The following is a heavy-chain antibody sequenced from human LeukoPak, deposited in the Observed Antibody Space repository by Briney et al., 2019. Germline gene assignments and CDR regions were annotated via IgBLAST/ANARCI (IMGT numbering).Heavy chain of an antibody. V-gene: IGHV1-2*02. D-gene: IGHD2-15*01. CDR3: AREILGYCRGGSCQSDYYYYMDV. J-gene: IGHJ6*03. CDR2: INPNAGGT. CDR1: GYTFSGFY. Sequence: ASVKVSCKASGYTFSGFYIHWVRQAPGQGLEWMGWINPNAGGTNYAQKFQGRVAMTRDTSITTAYMELSRLRSDDTAVYYCAREILGYCRGGSCQSDYYYYMDVWGKGTTVTVSS.